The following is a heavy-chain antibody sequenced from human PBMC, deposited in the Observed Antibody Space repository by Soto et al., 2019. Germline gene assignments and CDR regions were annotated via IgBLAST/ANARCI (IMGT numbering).Heavy chain of an antibody. V-gene: IGHV4-59*01. CDR2: IYYSGST. CDR1: NGSISNYY. D-gene: IGHD6-6*01. Sequence: SETLSLTCTVSNGSISNYYWSWIRQPPGKGLEWIGYIYYSGSTNYNPSLKGRVTISVDTSKKQFSLKLKSVTTADTAVYYCARGHMEKLVTDPFDPWGQGTLVTVSS. CDR3: ARGHMEKLVTDPFDP. J-gene: IGHJ5*02.